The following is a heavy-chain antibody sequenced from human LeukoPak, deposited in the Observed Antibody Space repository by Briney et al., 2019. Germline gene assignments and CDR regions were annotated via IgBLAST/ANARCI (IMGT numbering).Heavy chain of an antibody. V-gene: IGHV4-61*01. D-gene: IGHD5-18*01. CDR1: GGSVSSGSYY. J-gene: IGHJ4*02. CDR3: ARGQGSYGGFDY. Sequence: PSETLSLTCTVSGGSVSSGSYYWSWIRQPPGKGLEWIGYIYYSGSTNYNPSLKSRVTISVDTSKNQFSLKLSSVTAADTAVYYCARGQGSYGGFDYWGQGTLVTVSS. CDR2: IYYSGST.